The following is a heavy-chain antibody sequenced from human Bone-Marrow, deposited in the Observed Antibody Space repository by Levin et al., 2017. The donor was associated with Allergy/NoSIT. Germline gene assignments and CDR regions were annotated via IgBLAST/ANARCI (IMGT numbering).Heavy chain of an antibody. CDR1: GGTFSSYA. CDR2: IIPIFGTA. CDR3: ARVEQQLARYYYYYMDV. J-gene: IGHJ6*03. Sequence: ASVKVSCKASGGTFSSYAISWVRQAPGQGLEWMGGIIPIFGTANYAQKFQGRVTITADESTSTAYMELSSLRSEDTAVYYCARVEQQLARYYYYYMDVWGKGTTVTVSS. D-gene: IGHD6-13*01. V-gene: IGHV1-69*13.